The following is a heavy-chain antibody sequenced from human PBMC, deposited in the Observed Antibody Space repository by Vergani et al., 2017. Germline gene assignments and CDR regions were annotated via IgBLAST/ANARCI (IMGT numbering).Heavy chain of an antibody. CDR1: GESFTSYH. D-gene: IGHD4-11*01. Sequence: QVQLQQWGGGLLKPSETLSLTCVVNGESFTSYHWTWIRQSPGEGLEWVGDIDHTGRPDYNPSLKSRLTMSVDKSRNQFSLTLNSVTATDTAIYFCARVNTETNGHLYYHYYMDGWGQGTAVTVS. V-gene: IGHV4-34*01. CDR3: ARVNTETNGHLYYHYYMDG. CDR2: IDHTGRP. J-gene: IGHJ6*03.